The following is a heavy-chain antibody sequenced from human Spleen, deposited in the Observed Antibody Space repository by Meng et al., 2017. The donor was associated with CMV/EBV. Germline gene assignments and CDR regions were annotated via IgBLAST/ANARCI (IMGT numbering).Heavy chain of an antibody. V-gene: IGHV3-23*03. CDR3: AKDSTYSA. D-gene: IGHD6-13*01. CDR2: IYAGGRSA. J-gene: IGHJ5*02. Sequence: GGSLRLSCAASGFTFSNYAMNWVRQAPGKGLEWVAVIYAGGRSAYYADSVKGRFTIFRDSSKNTVYLEMNSLRAEDTVLYYCAKDSTYSAWGQGTLVTVSS. CDR1: GFTFSNYA.